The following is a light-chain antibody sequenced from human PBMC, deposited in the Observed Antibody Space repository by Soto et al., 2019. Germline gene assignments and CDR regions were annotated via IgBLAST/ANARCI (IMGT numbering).Light chain of an antibody. CDR2: SND. V-gene: IGLV1-44*01. CDR3: ATWDDSLNVV. CDR1: TYNIGTNT. J-gene: IGLJ2*01. Sequence: QSVLTQSPSACGTPGQRVSISCSGSTYNIGTNTVSWYQHVPGTAPELLIYSNDQRPSAVPGRFSGSKSGTSASLAISGLLSEDEADYYCATWDDSLNVVLGGGTKLTVL.